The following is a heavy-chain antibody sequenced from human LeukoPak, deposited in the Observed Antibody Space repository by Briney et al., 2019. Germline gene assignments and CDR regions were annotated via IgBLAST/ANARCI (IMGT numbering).Heavy chain of an antibody. CDR2: IRYDGSNE. J-gene: IGHJ6*03. D-gene: IGHD2-15*01. CDR3: SKEDDLCSGGSCPYMDV. CDR1: GFTFSKHG. V-gene: IGHV3-30*02. Sequence: GGSLRLSCAASGFTFSKHGMHWVRQAPGKGLEWVAFIRYDGSNEYYADSVRGRFTISRDESKNTLYLQMNSLRAEDTAVFHCSKEDDLCSGGSCPYMDVWGKGTTVTVSS.